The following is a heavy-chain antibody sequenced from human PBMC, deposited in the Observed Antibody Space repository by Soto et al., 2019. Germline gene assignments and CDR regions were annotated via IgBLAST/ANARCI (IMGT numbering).Heavy chain of an antibody. CDR1: GFTFNNYW. CDR3: ARDRIAGSGSWDN. V-gene: IGHV3-74*01. J-gene: IGHJ4*02. CDR2: IKTDGSSP. Sequence: EVLLVESGGGLVHPGGSLRLSCVASGFTFNNYWMHWVRQVPGKGLVWVSRIKTDGSSPNYADSVEGRFTISSDNAKNTLYLQMNSLRAEDTAVYYCARDRIAGSGSWDNWGQGTLVTVSS. D-gene: IGHD3-10*01.